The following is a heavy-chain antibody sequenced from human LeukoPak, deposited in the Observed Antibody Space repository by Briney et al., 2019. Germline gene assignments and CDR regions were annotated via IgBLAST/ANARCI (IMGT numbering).Heavy chain of an antibody. V-gene: IGHV3-30*02. CDR1: GFTFSNFG. D-gene: IGHD6-13*01. Sequence: GGSLRLSCAASGFTFSNFGIHWVRQAPGKGLEWVSFIVFDGSKKFYADSVKGRFIISRDNSKNTVYLQMNTLRAEDTALYYCAKDGLGGAAAGTWGQGTLVTVSS. CDR2: IVFDGSKK. CDR3: AKDGLGGAAAGT. J-gene: IGHJ5*02.